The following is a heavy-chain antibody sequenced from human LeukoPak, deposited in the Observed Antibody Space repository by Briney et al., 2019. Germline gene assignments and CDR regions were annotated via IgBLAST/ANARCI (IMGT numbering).Heavy chain of an antibody. J-gene: IGHJ4*02. D-gene: IGHD3-10*01. V-gene: IGHV1-2*02. Sequence: SVKVSCKASGYTFTGYYMHWVRQAPGQGLEWMGWINPNSGGTNYAQKFQGRVTMTRDTSISTAYMELSRLRSDDTAVYYCARAVVVRGVSGFDYWGQGTLVTVSS. CDR1: GYTFTGYY. CDR2: INPNSGGT. CDR3: ARAVVVRGVSGFDY.